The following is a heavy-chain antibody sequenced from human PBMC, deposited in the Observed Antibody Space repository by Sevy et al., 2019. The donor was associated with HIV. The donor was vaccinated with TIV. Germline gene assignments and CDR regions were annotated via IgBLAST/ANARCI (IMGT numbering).Heavy chain of an antibody. CDR3: ARDLVVIPRDYYGMDV. CDR1: GFTFSSYA. D-gene: IGHD3-22*01. V-gene: IGHV3-30*04. Sequence: GGSLRLSCAASGFTFSSYAMHWVRQAPGKGLEWVAGISYDGSKKYYADSVKGRFTISRDNSKNTLYLQMNSLRAEDTAVYYCARDLVVIPRDYYGMDVWGQGTTVTVSS. CDR2: ISYDGSKK. J-gene: IGHJ6*02.